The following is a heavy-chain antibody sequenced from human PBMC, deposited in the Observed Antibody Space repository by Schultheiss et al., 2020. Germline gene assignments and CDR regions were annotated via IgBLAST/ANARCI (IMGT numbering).Heavy chain of an antibody. V-gene: IGHV4-61*08. D-gene: IGHD3-16*01. CDR1: GGSISSGDYY. J-gene: IGHJ4*02. Sequence: SETLSLTCTVSGGSISSGDYYWSWIRQPPGKGLEWIGYIYYSGSTNYNPSLKSRVTISVDTSKNQFSLKLSSVTAADTAVYYCARGGTSAGDFDYWGQGTLVTVS. CDR2: IYYSGST. CDR3: ARGGTSAGDFDY.